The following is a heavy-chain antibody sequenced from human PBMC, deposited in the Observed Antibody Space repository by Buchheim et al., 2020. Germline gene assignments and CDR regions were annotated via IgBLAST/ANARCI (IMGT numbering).Heavy chain of an antibody. CDR1: GGSISSSSYY. D-gene: IGHD2-8*01. CDR3: ARGQLMMYAEEYYYYGMDV. V-gene: IGHV4-39*07. CDR2: IYYSGIT. J-gene: IGHJ6*04. Sequence: QLQLQESGPGLVKPSETLSLTCTVSGGSISSSSYYWGWIRQPPGKGLAWIGSIYYSGITYYNPSLKRRVTISVDTSKNQFSLKRSAVTAAGTAVYCCARGQLMMYAEEYYYYGMDVWGKGTT.